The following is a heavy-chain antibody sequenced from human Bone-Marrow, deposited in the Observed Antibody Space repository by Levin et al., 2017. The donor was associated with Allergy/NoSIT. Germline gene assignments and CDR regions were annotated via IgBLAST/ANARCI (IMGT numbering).Heavy chain of an antibody. J-gene: IGHJ4*02. CDR3: ALIRGWGSNWHTNFDF. V-gene: IGHV3-30*03. Sequence: HPGGSLRLSCAVSGLSFSNYAMHWVRQAPGKGLEWLAIISYDGNNKYYEDSVKDRFTISRDNSKNTLYLQMDSLRPDDTAVYYCALIRGWGSNWHTNFDFWGQGTLVTVSS. CDR2: ISYDGNNK. D-gene: IGHD6-13*01. CDR1: GLSFSNYA.